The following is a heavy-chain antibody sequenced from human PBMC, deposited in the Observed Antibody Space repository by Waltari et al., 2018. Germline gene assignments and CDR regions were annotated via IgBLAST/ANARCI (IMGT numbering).Heavy chain of an antibody. CDR2: ISWNSGSI. V-gene: IGHV3-43D*03. D-gene: IGHD3-16*01. J-gene: IGHJ4*02. Sequence: ELRLVESGGAVTQPGRSMRLCCVASGLRVEDYAMHWVRQVPGKGLEWVSLISWNSGSIFYSDSLKSRVTISRDNSRNSLHLHINNLRSEDTALYFCARDMAGGGGTSGWIDFWGQGTLVTVSS. CDR3: ARDMAGGGGTSGWIDF. CDR1: GLRVEDYA.